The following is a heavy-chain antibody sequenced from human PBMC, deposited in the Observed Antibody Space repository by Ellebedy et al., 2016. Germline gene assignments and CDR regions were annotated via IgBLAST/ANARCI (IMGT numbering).Heavy chain of an antibody. Sequence: GGSLRLXCTASGFTFGDYAMSWFRQAPGKGLEWVGFIRSKAYGGTTEYAASVKGRFTISRDDSKSIAYLQMNSLKTEDTAVYYCTSDDNWNYNQPYYMDVWGKGTTVTVSS. CDR1: GFTFGDYA. CDR3: TSDDNWNYNQPYYMDV. V-gene: IGHV3-49*03. D-gene: IGHD1-7*01. CDR2: IRSKAYGGTT. J-gene: IGHJ6*03.